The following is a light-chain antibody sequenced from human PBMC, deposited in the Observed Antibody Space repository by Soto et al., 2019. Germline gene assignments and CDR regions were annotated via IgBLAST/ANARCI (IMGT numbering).Light chain of an antibody. CDR2: GVS. Sequence: EIVLTQSPATLSLSPGERATLSCRASQNIGYSYLAWYRHKPGQAPRLLIYGVSSRATDIPDRFSGSGSGTDFTLTISRLEPADFAVYFCHHYGTSPTFGQGTRLEI. V-gene: IGKV3-20*01. CDR3: HHYGTSPT. J-gene: IGKJ5*01. CDR1: QNIGYSY.